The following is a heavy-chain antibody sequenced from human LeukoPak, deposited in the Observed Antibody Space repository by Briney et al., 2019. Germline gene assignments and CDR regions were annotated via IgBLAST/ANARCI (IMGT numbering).Heavy chain of an antibody. V-gene: IGHV3-66*01. CDR1: GFTVSSNY. CDR2: IYSGGST. Sequence: GGSLRLSCAASGFTVSSNYMSWVRQAPGKGLEWVSAIYSGGSTYYADSVKGRFTISRDNSKNTLYLQMNSLRAEDTAVYYCARGPYCGGDCYSGDNYFDYWGQGTLVTVSS. CDR3: ARGPYCGGDCYSGDNYFDY. D-gene: IGHD2-21*02. J-gene: IGHJ4*02.